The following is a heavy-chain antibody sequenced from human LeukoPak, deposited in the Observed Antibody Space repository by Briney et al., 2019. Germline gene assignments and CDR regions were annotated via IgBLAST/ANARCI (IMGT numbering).Heavy chain of an antibody. D-gene: IGHD5-24*01. CDR3: ATMLLEKEMATTSYYFDY. Sequence: ASVKVSCKVSGYTLTELSMYWVRQAPGKGLEWMGGFDPEDGETIYAQKFQGRVTMTEDTSTDTAYMELSGLRSEDTAVYYCATMLLEKEMATTSYYFDYWGQGTLVTVSS. V-gene: IGHV1-24*01. CDR1: GYTLTELS. J-gene: IGHJ4*02. CDR2: FDPEDGET.